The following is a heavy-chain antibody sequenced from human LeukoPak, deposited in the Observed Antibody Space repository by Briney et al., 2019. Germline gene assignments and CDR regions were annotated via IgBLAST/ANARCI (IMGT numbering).Heavy chain of an antibody. CDR2: LNGGGSTR. CDR1: GFTFSNAW. CDR3: ARVSGVTPRY. D-gene: IGHD4-23*01. V-gene: IGHV3-11*04. Sequence: PGGSLRLSCAASGFTFSNAWMSWVRQAPGKGLEWVSYLNGGGSTRYYADSVKGRFTVSRDSGENSMFLQMNSLRVEDTAVYYCARVSGVTPRYWGRGTLVIVSS. J-gene: IGHJ4*02.